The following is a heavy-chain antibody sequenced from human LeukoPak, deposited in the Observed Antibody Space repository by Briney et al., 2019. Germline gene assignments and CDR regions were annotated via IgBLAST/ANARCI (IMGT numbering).Heavy chain of an antibody. D-gene: IGHD4-17*01. CDR1: GFTFSNYE. V-gene: IGHV3-48*03. Sequence: GGSLRLSCAASGFTFSNYEMNWVRQAPGRGLEWVSYISSSGLTMYYADSVKGRFTISRDNAKNSLYLQMNSLRAEDTAVYYCARRTTGDGYWGQGTLVTVSS. CDR3: ARRTTGDGY. J-gene: IGHJ4*02. CDR2: ISSSGLTM.